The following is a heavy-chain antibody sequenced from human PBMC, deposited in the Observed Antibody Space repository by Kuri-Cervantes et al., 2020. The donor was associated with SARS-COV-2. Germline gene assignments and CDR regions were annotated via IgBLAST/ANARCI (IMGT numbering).Heavy chain of an antibody. J-gene: IGHJ4*02. Sequence: GESLKISCAASGFTFSSYWMSWVRQAPGKGLEWVGFIRSKAYGGTTEYAASVKGRFTISRDDSKSIAYLQMNSLKTEDTAVYYCTQSRYYYDSSGYPNFDYWGQGTLVTVSS. CDR3: TQSRYYYDSSGYPNFDY. V-gene: IGHV3-49*04. CDR2: IRSKAYGGTT. CDR1: GFTFSSYW. D-gene: IGHD3-22*01.